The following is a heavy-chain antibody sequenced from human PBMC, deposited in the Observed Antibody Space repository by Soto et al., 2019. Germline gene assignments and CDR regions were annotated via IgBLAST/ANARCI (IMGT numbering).Heavy chain of an antibody. CDR1: GFTFSSYG. Sequence: ESGGGVVQPGRSLRLSCAASGFTFSSYGMHWVRQAPGKGLEWVAVIWYDGSNKYYADSVKGRFTISRDNSKNTLYLQMNSLRAEDTAVYYCARAGPDYGKYYYYGMDVWGQGTTVTVSS. V-gene: IGHV3-33*01. CDR2: IWYDGSNK. CDR3: ARAGPDYGKYYYYGMDV. J-gene: IGHJ6*02. D-gene: IGHD4-17*01.